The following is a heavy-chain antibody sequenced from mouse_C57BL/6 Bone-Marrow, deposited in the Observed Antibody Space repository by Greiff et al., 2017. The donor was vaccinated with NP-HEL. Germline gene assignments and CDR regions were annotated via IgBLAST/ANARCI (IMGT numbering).Heavy chain of an antibody. CDR2: IYPRSGNT. CDR3: AIYYDYALAY. V-gene: IGHV1-81*01. Sequence: QVQLKESGAELARPGASVKLSCKASGYTFTSYGISWVKQRTGQGLEWIGEIYPRSGNTYYNEKFKGKATLTADKSSSTAYMELRSLTSEDSSVYFCAIYYDYALAYWGQGTLVTVSA. J-gene: IGHJ3*01. CDR1: GYTFTSYG. D-gene: IGHD2-4*01.